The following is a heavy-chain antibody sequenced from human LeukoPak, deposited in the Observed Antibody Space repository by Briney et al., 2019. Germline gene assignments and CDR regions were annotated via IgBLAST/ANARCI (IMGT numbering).Heavy chain of an antibody. CDR3: ARPESPLHGLSWYDS. CDR1: GFTFRSYE. Sequence: PGGSLRLSCPASGFTFRSYEMNWVRQAPGKGLEWVSYISSSGNTIYYADSVKGRFTISRDNAKDSLYLQMNSLRAEDTAVYYCARPESPLHGLSWYDSWGQGTLVTVSS. J-gene: IGHJ5*01. D-gene: IGHD3/OR15-3a*01. V-gene: IGHV3-48*03. CDR2: ISSSGNTI.